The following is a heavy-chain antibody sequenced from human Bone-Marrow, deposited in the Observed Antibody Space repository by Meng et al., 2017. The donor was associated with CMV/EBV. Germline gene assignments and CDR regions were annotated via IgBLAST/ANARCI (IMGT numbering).Heavy chain of an antibody. Sequence: GESLKISCAASGFTFSSYAMHWVRQAPGKGLEWVSSISSSSSYIYYADSVKGRFTISRDNAKNSLYLQMNSLRAEDTAVYYCARVPVRGNYYYYYYGMDVWGQGTTVTVSS. CDR2: ISSSSSYI. J-gene: IGHJ6*02. D-gene: IGHD3-10*01. CDR1: GFTFSSYA. CDR3: ARVPVRGNYYYYYYGMDV. V-gene: IGHV3-21*01.